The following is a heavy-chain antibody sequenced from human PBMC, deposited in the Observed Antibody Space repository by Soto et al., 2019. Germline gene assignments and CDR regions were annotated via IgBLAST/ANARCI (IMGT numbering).Heavy chain of an antibody. CDR1: GGSISSSSYY. J-gene: IGHJ6*02. CDR3: ARQKSSSSGHSYFYYGMDV. V-gene: IGHV4-39*01. CDR2: IYYSGST. D-gene: IGHD6-13*01. Sequence: SETLSLTCTVSGGSISSSSYYWGWIRQPPGKGLEWIGSIYYSGSTYYNPSLKSRVTISVDTSKNQFSLKLSSVTAADTAVYYCARQKSSSSGHSYFYYGMDVWGQGITVTVSS.